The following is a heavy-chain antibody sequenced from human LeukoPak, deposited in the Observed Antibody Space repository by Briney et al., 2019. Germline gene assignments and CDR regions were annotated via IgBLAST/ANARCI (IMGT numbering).Heavy chain of an antibody. V-gene: IGHV4-59*11. CDR1: GGSISSHY. Sequence: ETLSLTCTVSGGSISSHYWSWIRQPPGKGLEWIGYIYHSGSTNYNPSLKSRVTISVDTSKNQFSLKLSSVTAADTAVYYCARTPRISGYYYYYMDVWGKGTTVTVSS. CDR2: IYHSGST. D-gene: IGHD2/OR15-2a*01. CDR3: ARTPRISGYYYYYMDV. J-gene: IGHJ6*03.